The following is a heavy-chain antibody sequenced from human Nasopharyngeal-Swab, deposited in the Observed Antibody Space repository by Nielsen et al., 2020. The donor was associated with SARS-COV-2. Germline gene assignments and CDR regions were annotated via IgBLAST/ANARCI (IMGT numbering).Heavy chain of an antibody. CDR2: IDWDDDK. J-gene: IGHJ4*02. V-gene: IGHV2-70*01. CDR3: ARTYYYDSSGYSSLDY. D-gene: IGHD3-22*01. CDR1: GFSLSTSGRY. Sequence: SGPTRLKPPQTLTLTCTFAGFSLSTSGRYGIWIRQPPGNALEWLALIDWDDDKYYSTSLKPRLTISKDTSKNQVVLTMTNMDPVDTATYYCARTYYYDSSGYSSLDYWGQGTLVTVSS.